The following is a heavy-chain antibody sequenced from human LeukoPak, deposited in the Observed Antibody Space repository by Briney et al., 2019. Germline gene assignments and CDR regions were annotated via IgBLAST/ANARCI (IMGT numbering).Heavy chain of an antibody. CDR1: GFSFSASA. D-gene: IGHD3-3*02. V-gene: IGHV3-73*01. Sequence: PGGSLRLSCAASGFSFSASAMHWVRQASGKGLEWVASIRNKANSYGITYAASAKGRFTISRDDSKNTAYLQMNSLKTEDTAVYYCAREATFLGDVDVFDMWGQGTVVTVSS. CDR3: AREATFLGDVDVFDM. J-gene: IGHJ3*02. CDR2: IRNKANSYGI.